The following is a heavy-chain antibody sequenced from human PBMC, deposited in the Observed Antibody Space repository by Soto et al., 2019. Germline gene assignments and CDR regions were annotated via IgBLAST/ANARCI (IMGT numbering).Heavy chain of an antibody. J-gene: IGHJ3*02. CDR2: ISSSSSYT. CDR1: GFTFSDYY. CDR3: ARDVRYGGNNDAFDI. V-gene: IGHV3-11*06. Sequence: QVQLVESGGGLVKPGGSLRLSCAASGFTFSDYYMSWIRQAPGKGLEWVSYISSSSSYTNYADSVKGRFTISRDNAKNSLYLQMNSLRAEDTAVYYCARDVRYGGNNDAFDIWGQGTMVTVSS. D-gene: IGHD4-17*01.